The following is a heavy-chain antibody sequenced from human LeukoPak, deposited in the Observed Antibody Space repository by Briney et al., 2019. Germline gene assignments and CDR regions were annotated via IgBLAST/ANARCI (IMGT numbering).Heavy chain of an antibody. CDR1: GFTFSSYE. J-gene: IGHJ4*02. Sequence: GGSLRLSCAASGFTFSSYEMNWVRQAPGKGLEWVSYISSSGSTIYYADSVKGRFTISRDNAKNSLYLQMNGLRAEDTAVYYCARGSIVATLDYWGQGTLVTVSS. CDR3: ARGSIVATLDY. V-gene: IGHV3-48*03. D-gene: IGHD5-12*01. CDR2: ISSSGSTI.